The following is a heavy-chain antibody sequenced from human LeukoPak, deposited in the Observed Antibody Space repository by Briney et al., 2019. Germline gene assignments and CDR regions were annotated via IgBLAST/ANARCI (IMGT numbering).Heavy chain of an antibody. V-gene: IGHV1-3*01. CDR2: INAGNGDDT. D-gene: IGHD5-24*01. Sequence: GESLKVSCKASGYAFPHYGVQWVRQAPGQTLEWMGWINAGNGDDTKYSQKFQARLTMTTDTSATTVYMELNSLRSEDTAVYYCAREFGHNRRYDYWGQGALVTVSS. J-gene: IGHJ4*02. CDR1: GYAFPHYG. CDR3: AREFGHNRRYDY.